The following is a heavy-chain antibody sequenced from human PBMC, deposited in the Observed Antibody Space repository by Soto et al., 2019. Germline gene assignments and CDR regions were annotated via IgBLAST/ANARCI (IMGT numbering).Heavy chain of an antibody. CDR1: GFTFRSYG. CDR3: ANEWGPLT. Sequence: QVQLVESGGGVVQPGRSLRLSCAASGFTFRSYGMHWVRQAPGKGLEWVAVISNDGSNQYYADSVKGRFTISRDNSKKRLYLQMNSLRAEDTAVYYCANEWGPLTWGQGTLVTVSS. J-gene: IGHJ5*02. D-gene: IGHD3-16*01. CDR2: ISNDGSNQ. V-gene: IGHV3-30*18.